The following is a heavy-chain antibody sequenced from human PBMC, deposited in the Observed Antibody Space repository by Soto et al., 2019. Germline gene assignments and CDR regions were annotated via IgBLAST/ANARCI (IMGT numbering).Heavy chain of an antibody. J-gene: IGHJ4*02. Sequence: GGSLRLSCAASGFTFSSYAMSWVRQAPGKGLEWVSAISGSGGSTYYADSVKGRFTISRDNSKNTLYLQMNSLRAEDTAVYYFAKSGGLRSYYLDYGGQGTLVTVSS. D-gene: IGHD4-17*01. CDR1: GFTFSSYA. CDR2: ISGSGGST. CDR3: AKSGGLRSYYLDY. V-gene: IGHV3-23*01.